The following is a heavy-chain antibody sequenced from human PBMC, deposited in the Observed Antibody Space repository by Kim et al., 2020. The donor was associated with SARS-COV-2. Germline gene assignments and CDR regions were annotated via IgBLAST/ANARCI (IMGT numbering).Heavy chain of an antibody. D-gene: IGHD3-22*01. Sequence: SETLSLTCTVSGGSVSSGSCYWSWIRQPPGKGLEWIGYIYYSGSTNYNPSLKSRVTISVDTSKNQFSLKLSSVTAADTAVYYCARADYYDSSGYSQHYYFDYWGQGTLVTVSS. CDR2: IYYSGST. J-gene: IGHJ4*02. V-gene: IGHV4-61*01. CDR3: ARADYYDSSGYSQHYYFDY. CDR1: GGSVSSGSCY.